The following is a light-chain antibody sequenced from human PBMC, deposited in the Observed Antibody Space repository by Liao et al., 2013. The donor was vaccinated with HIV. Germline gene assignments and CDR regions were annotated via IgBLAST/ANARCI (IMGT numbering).Light chain of an antibody. CDR3: QVWDSNSDHPYV. V-gene: IGLV3-21*01. CDR1: NIGTKR. Sequence: SYVLTQPPSVLVAPGTTATITCAGINIGTKRVHWYQHKPGQAPVLVISYDTDRPSGIPERFSGSGSKSGNKAILTVSGVEAGDEADYYCQVWDSNSDHPYVFGTGTKVTVL. J-gene: IGLJ1*01. CDR2: YDT.